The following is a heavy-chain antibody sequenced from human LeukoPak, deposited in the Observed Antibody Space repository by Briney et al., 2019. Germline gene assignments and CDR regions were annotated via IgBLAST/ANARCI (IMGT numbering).Heavy chain of an antibody. J-gene: IGHJ6*04. CDR1: GFTFSSYE. Sequence: GGSLRLSCAASGFTFSSYEMNWVRQAPGKGLEWVSAISGSGGSTYYADSVKGRFTISRDNSKNTLYLQMNSLRAEDTAVYYCAKDLHHVLRFLEWSSMDVWGKGTTVTVSS. D-gene: IGHD3-3*01. V-gene: IGHV3-23*01. CDR2: ISGSGGST. CDR3: AKDLHHVLRFLEWSSMDV.